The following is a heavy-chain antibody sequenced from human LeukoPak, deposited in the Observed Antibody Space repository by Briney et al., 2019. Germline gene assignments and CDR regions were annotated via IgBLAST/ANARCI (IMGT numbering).Heavy chain of an antibody. CDR2: ISSTSSYI. CDR3: ARDSDRGMDFDY. J-gene: IGHJ4*02. Sequence: PGGSLRLSCAASGFTFSSYSMNWVRQAPGRGLEWVSSISSTSSYIYYADSVKGRFTISRDNAKNSLYLQMNSLRVEDTALYYCARDSDRGMDFDYWGQGTLVTVSS. D-gene: IGHD3-10*01. CDR1: GFTFSSYS. V-gene: IGHV3-21*01.